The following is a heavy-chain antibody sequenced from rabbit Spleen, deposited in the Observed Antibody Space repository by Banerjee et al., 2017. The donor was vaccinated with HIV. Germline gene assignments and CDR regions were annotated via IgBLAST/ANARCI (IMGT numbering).Heavy chain of an antibody. D-gene: IGHD8-1*01. CDR3: ARDTGTSFSTYGMDL. CDR1: GFTLSSYYM. CDR2: INTSSGGA. J-gene: IGHJ6*01. Sequence: QEQLKESGGGLVQPGGSLKLSCKASGFTLSSYYMNWVRQAPGKGLEWIGCINTSSGGAAYAIWAKGRFTCSKASSTTVTLQMTSLTAADTATYFCARDTGTSFSTYGMDLWGQGTLVTVS. V-gene: IGHV1S45*01.